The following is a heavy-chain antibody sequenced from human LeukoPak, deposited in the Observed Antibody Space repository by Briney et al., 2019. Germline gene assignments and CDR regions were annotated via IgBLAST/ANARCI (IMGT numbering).Heavy chain of an antibody. J-gene: IGHJ4*02. CDR2: IIGSGGST. Sequence: TGGSLRLSCAASGFTFSNYAMTWVRQAPGKGLEWVSAIIGSGGSTYYADSVKGRFTISRDNSKNTLYLQMNSLRAEDTAVYYCAKGYSFDYWGQGTLVTVSS. V-gene: IGHV3-23*01. CDR3: AKGYSFDY. CDR1: GFTFSNYA.